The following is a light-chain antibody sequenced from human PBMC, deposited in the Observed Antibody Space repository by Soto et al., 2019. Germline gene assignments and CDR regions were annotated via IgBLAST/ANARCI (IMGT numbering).Light chain of an antibody. CDR3: SSFTSSSSYV. V-gene: IGLV2-14*03. CDR2: DVS. Sequence: QPALAQPASVSGSPGQSIAISCTGTSSDVGSCNSVSWYQQYPGKAPTLMIHDVSDRPSGVSNRFSGSKSGNTASLTISGLQAEDEADYYCSSFTSSSSYVFGSGTKVTVL. J-gene: IGLJ1*01. CDR1: SSDVGSCNS.